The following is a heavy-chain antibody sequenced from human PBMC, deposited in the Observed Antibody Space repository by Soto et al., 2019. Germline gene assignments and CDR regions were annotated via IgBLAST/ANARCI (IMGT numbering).Heavy chain of an antibody. V-gene: IGHV4-34*01. CDR1: GGSFNSYF. CDR3: TTSGRSWPDSFDI. CDR2: VTPGGRS. Sequence: QVQLQQWGAGLLKPSETLSLTCAVYGGSFNSYFWNWVRQPPGKGLEWIGEVTPGGRSNYNPSLKTRVTISKDTSKNPFSLEVNSVTAADTAVYYCTTSGRSWPDSFDIWGQGAMVTVSS. J-gene: IGHJ3*02. D-gene: IGHD6-13*01.